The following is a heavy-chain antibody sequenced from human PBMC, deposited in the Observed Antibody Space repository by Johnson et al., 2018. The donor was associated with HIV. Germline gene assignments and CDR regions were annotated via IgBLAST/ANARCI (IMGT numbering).Heavy chain of an antibody. V-gene: IGHV3-23*04. CDR1: GFTFSSYA. J-gene: IGHJ3*02. CDR3: ARVQDPDAVDI. D-gene: IGHD4-11*01. CDR2: ISGSGGST. Sequence: QLVESGGGLVQPGGSLRLSCAASGFTFSSYAMSWVRQAPGKGLEWVSAISGSGGSTYYADSVKGRFTISRDKSKNTLYVQVNSLRAEDTAVDSCARVQDPDAVDIWGQGTMVTVSS.